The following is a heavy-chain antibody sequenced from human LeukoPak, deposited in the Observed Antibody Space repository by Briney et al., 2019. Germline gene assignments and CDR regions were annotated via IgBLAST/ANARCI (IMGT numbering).Heavy chain of an antibody. Sequence: PGGSLRLSCAASGFTFSSYALNWARQAPGKGLEWVSGISGSGDSTFYTDSVKGRFTISRDNSKNTLYLQMNSLRAEDTAVYYCNVLIKDYWGQGTLVTVSS. V-gene: IGHV3-23*01. CDR3: NVLIKDY. CDR2: ISGSGDST. D-gene: IGHD2-8*01. J-gene: IGHJ4*02. CDR1: GFTFSSYA.